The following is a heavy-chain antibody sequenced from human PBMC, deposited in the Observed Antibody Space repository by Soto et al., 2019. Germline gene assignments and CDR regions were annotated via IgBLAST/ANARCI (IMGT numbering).Heavy chain of an antibody. D-gene: IGHD6-19*01. Sequence: ETQLMESGGGLVQPGGSLRLSCAASGFIFNDYYMEWVRQAPGKGLEWIGRARNDPRARTTEHAASVRGRLITSRDDSQNSLYLQMNSLKIEDTAVYYCVGSRPGGLVFQFWGQGTLVTVSS. J-gene: IGHJ4*02. CDR2: ARNDPRARTT. V-gene: IGHV3-72*01. CDR3: VGSRPGGLVFQF. CDR1: GFIFNDYY.